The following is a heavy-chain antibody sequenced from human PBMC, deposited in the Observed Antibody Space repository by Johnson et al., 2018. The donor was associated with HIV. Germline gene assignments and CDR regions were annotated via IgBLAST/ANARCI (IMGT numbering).Heavy chain of an antibody. Sequence: VQLVESGGGLVQPGGSLRLSCAASGFTFSSYAMDWVRQTPGKGLAWVSAVSAGGDNTYYADSVQGRFTISTDNAKNSLYLQMNSLRPEDTAVYSCVRGGEWGATDAFDVWGQGTMVTVSS. CDR1: GFTFSSYA. J-gene: IGHJ3*01. CDR3: VRGGEWGATDAFDV. CDR2: VSAGGDNT. D-gene: IGHD3-10*01. V-gene: IGHV3-23*04.